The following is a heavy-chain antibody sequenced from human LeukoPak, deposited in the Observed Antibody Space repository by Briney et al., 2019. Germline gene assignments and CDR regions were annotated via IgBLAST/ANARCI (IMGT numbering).Heavy chain of an antibody. CDR3: ARGSYSYGLSFDY. D-gene: IGHD5-18*01. CDR2: IWYDGSNK. CDR1: GFTFSSYG. J-gene: IGHJ4*02. V-gene: IGHV3-33*01. Sequence: GGSLRLSCAASGFTFSSYGMHWVRQAPGKGLEWVAVIWYDGSNKYYADSVKGRFTISRDNSKNTLYLQMNSLRAEDTAVYYCARGSYSYGLSFDYWGQGTLVTVSS.